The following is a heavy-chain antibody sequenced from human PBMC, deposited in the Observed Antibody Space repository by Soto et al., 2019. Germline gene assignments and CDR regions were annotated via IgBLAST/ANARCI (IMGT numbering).Heavy chain of an antibody. CDR2: IIPMFGTA. CDR3: AVQPGGNFYPYDALDV. V-gene: IGHV1-69*06. J-gene: IGHJ3*01. Sequence: QVQLVQSGAEVKKPGSSVNVSCNASGGTFISYAFNWVRQAPGHGLEWMGGIIPMFGTANSVQKFQGRVTITADKSTSTAYMELSSLRSEDTAVYYCAVQPGGNFYPYDALDVWGQGTMVTVSS. D-gene: IGHD1-7*01. CDR1: GGTFISYA.